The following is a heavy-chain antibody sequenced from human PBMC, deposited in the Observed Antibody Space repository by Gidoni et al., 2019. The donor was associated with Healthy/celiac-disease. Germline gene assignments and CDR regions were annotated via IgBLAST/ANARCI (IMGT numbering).Heavy chain of an antibody. D-gene: IGHD2-15*01. CDR1: GFTFSSYS. Sequence: EVQLVESGGGLVKPGGSLRLSCAASGFTFSSYSMNWVRQAPGKGLEWVSSISSSSSYIYYADSVKGRFTISRDNAKNSLYLQMNSRRAEDTAVYYCARVFRAKEPKGSCLFDYWGQGTLVTVSS. J-gene: IGHJ4*02. CDR2: ISSSSSYI. CDR3: ARVFRAKEPKGSCLFDY. V-gene: IGHV3-21*01.